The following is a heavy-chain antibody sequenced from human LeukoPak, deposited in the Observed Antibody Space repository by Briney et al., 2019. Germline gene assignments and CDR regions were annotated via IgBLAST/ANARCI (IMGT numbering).Heavy chain of an antibody. CDR3: ARGCGGDCAAFDN. CDR2: IRSTSYDETT. CDR1: GFTFGDFV. D-gene: IGHD2-21*02. Sequence: PGGCLRLSCTASGFTFGDFVMSWVRQAPGKGLEWVSFIRSTSYDETTEYAASVQGRFTISRDDFRGIAYLQMNSLKTEDTAVYYCARGCGGDCAAFDNWGQGTLVTVSS. V-gene: IGHV3-49*04. J-gene: IGHJ4*02.